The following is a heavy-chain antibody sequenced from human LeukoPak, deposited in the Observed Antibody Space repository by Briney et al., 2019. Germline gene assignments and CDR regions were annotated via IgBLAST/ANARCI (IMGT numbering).Heavy chain of an antibody. D-gene: IGHD5-12*01. CDR3: AKTPDVGGYDNFRFDY. CDR1: GFTFDDYA. V-gene: IGHV3-9*01. CDR2: ISWNSGSI. J-gene: IGHJ4*02. Sequence: GGSLRPSCAASGFTFDDYAMHWVRQAPGKGLEWVSGISWNSGSIGYADSVKGRFTISRDNAKNSLYLQMNSLRAEDTALYYCAKTPDVGGYDNFRFDYWGQGTLVTVSS.